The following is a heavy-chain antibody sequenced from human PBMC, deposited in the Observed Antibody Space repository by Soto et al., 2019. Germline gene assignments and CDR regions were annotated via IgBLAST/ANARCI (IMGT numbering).Heavy chain of an antibody. CDR1: GCTFTSYG. V-gene: IGHV1-18*01. D-gene: IGHD3-3*01. J-gene: IGHJ5*02. CDR3: ARDRRITIFGVGPKFDP. Sequence: ASVKVSCKASGCTFTSYGISWVRQAPGQGLEWMGWISAYNGNTNYAQKLQGRVTMTTDTSTSTAYMELRSLRSDDTAVYYCARDRRITIFGVGPKFDPWGQGTLVTVSS. CDR2: ISAYNGNT.